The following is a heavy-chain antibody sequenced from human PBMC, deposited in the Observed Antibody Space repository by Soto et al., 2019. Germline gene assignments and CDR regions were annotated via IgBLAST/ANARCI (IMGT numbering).Heavy chain of an antibody. V-gene: IGHV4-39*01. CDR1: GGSISSSSYY. CDR2: IYYSGST. J-gene: IGHJ6*03. CDR3: ARGRAYYYYYMDV. Sequence: QLQLQESGPGLVKPSETLSLTCTVSGGSISSSSYYWGWIRQPPGKGLEWIGSIYYSGSTYYNPSLKSRVTISVDTSKNQFSLKLSSVTAADTAVYYCARGRAYYYYYMDVWGKGTTVTVSS. D-gene: IGHD3-10*01.